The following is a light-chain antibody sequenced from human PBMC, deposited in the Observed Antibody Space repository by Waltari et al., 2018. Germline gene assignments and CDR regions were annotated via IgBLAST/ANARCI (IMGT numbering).Light chain of an antibody. Sequence: QSALTQPPSASGSPGQSVTISCPGTSSDVGGSNYVPWYQQHPGKPPKLMLYEVSKRPSGVPDRFSGSKSGNTASLTVSGLQAEDEADYYCSSHAGNNNVLFGGGTKLTVL. CDR1: SSDVGGSNY. V-gene: IGLV2-8*01. CDR2: EVS. J-gene: IGLJ2*01. CDR3: SSHAGNNNVL.